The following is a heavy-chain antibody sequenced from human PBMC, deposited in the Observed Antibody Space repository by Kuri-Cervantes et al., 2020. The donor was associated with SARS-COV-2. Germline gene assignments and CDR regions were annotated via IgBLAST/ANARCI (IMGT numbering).Heavy chain of an antibody. D-gene: IGHD3-3*01. V-gene: IGHV4-59*12. CDR1: GGSISSYY. Sequence: ESLKISCTVSGGSISSYYWSWIRQPPGKGLEWIGYIYYSGSTNYNPSLKSRVTISVYTSKNQFSLKLSSVTAADTAVYYCARGEAYDFWSGYIPCSYYGMDVWGQGTTVTVSS. J-gene: IGHJ6*02. CDR2: IYYSGST. CDR3: ARGEAYDFWSGYIPCSYYGMDV.